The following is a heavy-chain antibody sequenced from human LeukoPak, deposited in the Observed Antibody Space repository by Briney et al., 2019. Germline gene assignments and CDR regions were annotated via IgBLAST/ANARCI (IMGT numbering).Heavy chain of an antibody. CDR2: ISGSGGST. CDR1: GFTFSSYA. CDR3: AKDPCSTSCPIGG. Sequence: GGSLRLSCAASGFTFSSYAMSWVRQAPGKGLEWVSAISGSGGSTYYADSVKGRFTISRDNSKTTLYLQMNSLRAEDTAVYYCAKDPCSTSCPIGGWGQGTLVTVSS. D-gene: IGHD2-2*01. V-gene: IGHV3-23*01. J-gene: IGHJ4*02.